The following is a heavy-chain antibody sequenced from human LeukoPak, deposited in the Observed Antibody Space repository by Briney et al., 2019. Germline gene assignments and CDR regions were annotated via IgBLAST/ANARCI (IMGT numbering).Heavy chain of an antibody. V-gene: IGHV3-43*01. Sequence: GVSVRLSCVASGHAFNEYTMHWVRQAPGQGLEWIGFITSDGGTTNYADSLKGRFIISRDNSKSTPYIEMNSLSTEDTGLYYCGKDLAGSYLLDYWGQGTLVTVSS. D-gene: IGHD1-26*01. CDR2: ITSDGGTT. CDR1: GHAFNEYT. J-gene: IGHJ4*02. CDR3: GKDLAGSYLLDY.